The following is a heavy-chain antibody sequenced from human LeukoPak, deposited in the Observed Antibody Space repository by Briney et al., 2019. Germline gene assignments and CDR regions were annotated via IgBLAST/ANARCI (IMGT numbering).Heavy chain of an antibody. CDR1: GFSFSTYW. J-gene: IGHJ2*01. Sequence: EGSLSLSCAASGFSFSTYWMHWVRQVPGKGPVWVSRIKSDGRSTSYADSVKGRFTISRDNANNTLYLQMNSLRAEDTAVYYCARGGVNWGFWYFDLWGRGTLVTVSS. CDR3: ARGGVNWGFWYFDL. V-gene: IGHV3-74*01. CDR2: IKSDGRST. D-gene: IGHD7-27*01.